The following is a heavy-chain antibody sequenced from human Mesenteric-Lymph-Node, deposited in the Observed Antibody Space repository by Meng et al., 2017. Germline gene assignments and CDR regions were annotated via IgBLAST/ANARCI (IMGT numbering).Heavy chain of an antibody. CDR2: IHSSRSN. D-gene: IGHD2-15*01. J-gene: IGHJ4*02. Sequence: QVQQDGARLVMPSEPPSLTCTYCGGAGGSVSCGSNQWIWIPQPPGKGLEWIGFIHSSRSNNTTPTLQSRVSIAVATTKNHLYLKLTTVTDADTDLYYCARRRGSYFEYWGQGTLVTVSS. V-gene: IGHV4-61*03. CDR3: ARRRGSYFEY. CDR1: GGSVSCGSNQ.